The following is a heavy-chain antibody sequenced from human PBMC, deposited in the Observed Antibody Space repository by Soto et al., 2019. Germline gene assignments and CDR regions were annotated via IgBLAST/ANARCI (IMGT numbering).Heavy chain of an antibody. Sequence: EVQLLESGGGLVQPGGSLRLSCVASGFSFSTYAMNWVRQAPGKRLEWVSSISGSGGDVFFAEPVRGRVSISRDRSGNTVYLQMDSLRGDDTAIYYCARGTNEDLWLNRYLDYWGQGTLVTVSS. J-gene: IGHJ4*02. CDR1: GFSFSTYA. V-gene: IGHV3-23*01. D-gene: IGHD2-8*01. CDR3: ARGTNEDLWLNRYLDY. CDR2: ISGSGGDV.